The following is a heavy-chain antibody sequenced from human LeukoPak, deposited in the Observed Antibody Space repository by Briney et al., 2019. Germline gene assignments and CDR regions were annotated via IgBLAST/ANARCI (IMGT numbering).Heavy chain of an antibody. CDR2: INPSGGST. Sequence: ASVKVSCKASGYTFTSYYMRWVRQAPGQGLEWMGIINPSGGSTSYAQKFQGRVTMTRDTSTSTVYMELSSPRSEDTAVYYCARDSLVVVAATFWFDPWGQGTLVTVSS. CDR1: GYTFTSYY. V-gene: IGHV1-46*01. J-gene: IGHJ5*02. D-gene: IGHD2-15*01. CDR3: ARDSLVVVAATFWFDP.